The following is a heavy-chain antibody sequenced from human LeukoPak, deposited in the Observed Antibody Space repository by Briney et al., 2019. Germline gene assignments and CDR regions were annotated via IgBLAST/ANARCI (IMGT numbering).Heavy chain of an antibody. J-gene: IGHJ5*02. D-gene: IGHD4-17*01. V-gene: IGHV4-59*01. CDR1: GFAFSSYF. Sequence: GSLRLSCAASGFAFSSYFMNWIRQPPGKELEWIGDIYDSGSTNYYPSLKSRVTISLGTSKNQFSLKLSSVTAADTAVYYCAEGMVTTEPNCSAPWGKGTLVTVSS. CDR3: AEGMVTTEPNCSAP. CDR2: IYDSGST.